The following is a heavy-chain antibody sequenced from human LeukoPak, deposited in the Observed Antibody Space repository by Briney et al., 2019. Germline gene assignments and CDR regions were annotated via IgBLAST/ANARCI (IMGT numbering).Heavy chain of an antibody. CDR1: GFTFSSYA. CDR2: IAYDGGNK. D-gene: IGHD3-22*01. Sequence: GGSLRLSCAASGFTFSSYAIHWLRQAPGKGLEWVAVIAYDGGNKYYADSVKGRFTISRDNSKNTLFLQMNSLRAEDTAVYYCPGDSSPWYYYDRSGSNGFDPWGQGTLVTVSS. J-gene: IGHJ5*02. CDR3: PGDSSPWYYYDRSGSNGFDP. V-gene: IGHV3-30-3*01.